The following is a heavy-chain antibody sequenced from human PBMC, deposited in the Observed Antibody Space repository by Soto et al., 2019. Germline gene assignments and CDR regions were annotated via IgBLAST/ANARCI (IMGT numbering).Heavy chain of an antibody. V-gene: IGHV3-30*18. CDR2: ISYDGSNK. J-gene: IGHJ4*02. D-gene: IGHD6-13*01. CDR1: GFTFSSYG. Sequence: GGSLRLSCAASGFTFSSYGMHWVRQAPGKGLEWVAVISYDGSNKYYADSVKGRFTISRDNSKNTLYLQMNSLRAEDTAVYYCAKDSTPQQLVQNFDYWGQGTLVTVSS. CDR3: AKDSTPQQLVQNFDY.